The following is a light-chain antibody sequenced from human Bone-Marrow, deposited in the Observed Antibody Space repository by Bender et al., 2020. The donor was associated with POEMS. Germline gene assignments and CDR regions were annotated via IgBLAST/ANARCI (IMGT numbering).Light chain of an antibody. CDR1: SSDVGAYNL. CDR2: EVS. CDR3: CSYVGSSTVV. J-gene: IGLJ3*02. V-gene: IGLV2-23*02. Sequence: QSALTQPRSVSGSPGQSVTISCTGTSSDVGAYNLVSWYQQHPGKAPKLIIYEVSKGPSGVSNRFSGSKSGNTASLTISGLQAEDEADYYCCSYVGSSTVVFGGGTKLTVL.